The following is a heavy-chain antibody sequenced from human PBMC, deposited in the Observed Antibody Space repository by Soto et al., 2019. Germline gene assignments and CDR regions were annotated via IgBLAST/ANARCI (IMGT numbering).Heavy chain of an antibody. V-gene: IGHV3-30-3*01. CDR1: GFTFSSYA. CDR3: AREGTTFLGQSVGYYQYGMAV. CDR2: ISYDGSNK. D-gene: IGHD1-7*01. Sequence: QVQLVESGGGVVQPGRSLRLSCTASGFTFSSYAIHWVRQAPGKGLEWLAVISYDGSNKYYADSVKGRFTISRDNAKNTLYLQMNSLRAEDTAVYYCAREGTTFLGQSVGYYQYGMAVWGQGTTVTVSS. J-gene: IGHJ6*02.